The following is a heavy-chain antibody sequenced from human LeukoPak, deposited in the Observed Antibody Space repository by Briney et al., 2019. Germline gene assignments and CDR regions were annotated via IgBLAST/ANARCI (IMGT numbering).Heavy chain of an antibody. D-gene: IGHD3-10*01. J-gene: IGHJ4*02. CDR2: IFHSGTT. Sequence: SETLSLTCTVSGGYISTYYWTWIRQPPGKGLEWIGYIFHSGTTNYNPSLKSRVAISVDTSKNQFSLKLRSVTAADTAVYYCARSAGSGSYYPFDYWGRGTLVTVSS. CDR3: ARSAGSGSYYPFDY. CDR1: GGYISTYY. V-gene: IGHV4-59*08.